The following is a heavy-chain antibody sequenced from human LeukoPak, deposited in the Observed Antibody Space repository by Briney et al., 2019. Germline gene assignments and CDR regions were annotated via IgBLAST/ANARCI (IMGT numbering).Heavy chain of an antibody. V-gene: IGHV3-23*01. CDR3: AELGITMIGGV. D-gene: IGHD3-10*02. Sequence: GGSLRLSCAASAFTFSSYAMSWVRQAPGKGLEWVSSISGSGGNTYYTDSVKGRFTISRDNSKNSLYLQMNSLRAEDTAVYYCAELGITMIGGVWGKGTTVTISS. CDR1: AFTFSSYA. J-gene: IGHJ6*04. CDR2: ISGSGGNT.